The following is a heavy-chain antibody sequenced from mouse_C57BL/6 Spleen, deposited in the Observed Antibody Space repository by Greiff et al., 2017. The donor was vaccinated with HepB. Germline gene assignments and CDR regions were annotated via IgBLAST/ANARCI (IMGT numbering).Heavy chain of an antibody. Sequence: VKLMESGPELVKPGASVKISCKASGYSFTSYYIHWVKQRPGQGLEWIGWIYPGSGNTKYNEKFKGKATLTADTSSSTAYMQLSSLTSEDSAVYYCARCDYDYDLFAYWGQGTLVTVSA. CDR2: IYPGSGNT. CDR1: GYSFTSYY. D-gene: IGHD2-4*01. J-gene: IGHJ3*01. CDR3: ARCDYDYDLFAY. V-gene: IGHV1-66*01.